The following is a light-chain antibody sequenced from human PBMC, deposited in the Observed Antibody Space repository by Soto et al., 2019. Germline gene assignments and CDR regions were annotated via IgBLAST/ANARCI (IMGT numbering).Light chain of an antibody. CDR3: SSYTTSSTYV. J-gene: IGLJ1*01. CDR1: SRDFGGYNY. Sequence: QSALTQPPSASGSPGQSVTISCTGTSRDFGGYNYVSWYQQHPGKAPKLMIYEVNNRPSGVSNRFSGSKSGNTASLTISGLQAEDEADYYCSSYTTSSTYVFGTGTKLTVL. V-gene: IGLV2-14*01. CDR2: EVN.